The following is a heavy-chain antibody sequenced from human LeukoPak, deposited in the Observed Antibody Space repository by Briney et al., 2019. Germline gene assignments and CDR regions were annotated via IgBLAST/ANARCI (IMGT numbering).Heavy chain of an antibody. CDR2: IYTSGST. J-gene: IGHJ4*02. Sequence: SETLSLTCTVSGGSISSYHWSWIRQPAGKGLEWIGRIYTSGSTNYNPSLKSRVTMSVDTSKNQFSLKLSSVTAADTAVYYCARDIRGYYYGSGSYFDYWGQGTLVTVSS. V-gene: IGHV4-4*07. CDR3: ARDIRGYYYGSGSYFDY. D-gene: IGHD3-10*01. CDR1: GGSISSYH.